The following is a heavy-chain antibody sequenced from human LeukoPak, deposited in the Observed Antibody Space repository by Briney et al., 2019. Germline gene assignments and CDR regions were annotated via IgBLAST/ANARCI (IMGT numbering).Heavy chain of an antibody. D-gene: IGHD4-11*01. CDR2: IRYDGSNK. J-gene: IGHJ6*03. CDR3: AKETVTPVGGYYYYMDV. CDR1: GFTFSSYG. V-gene: IGHV3-30*02. Sequence: PGGSLRLSWAASGFTFSSYGMHWVRQAPGKGLEWVAFIRYDGSNKYYADSVKGRFTISRDNSKNTLYLQMNSLRAEDTAVYYCAKETVTPVGGYYYYMDVWGKGTTVTVSS.